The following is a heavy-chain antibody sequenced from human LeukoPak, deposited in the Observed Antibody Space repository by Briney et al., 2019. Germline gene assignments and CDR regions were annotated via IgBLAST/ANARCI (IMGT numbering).Heavy chain of an antibody. CDR3: AKEGREDGDYPYGMDV. J-gene: IGHJ6*02. CDR1: GFTFSSYG. D-gene: IGHD4-17*01. Sequence: PGRSLRLSCAASGFTFSSYGMHWVRQAPGKGLEWVAVISYDGSNKYYADSVKGRFTISRDNSKNTLYLQMNSLRAEDTAVYYCAKEGREDGDYPYGMDVWDQGTTVTVSS. V-gene: IGHV3-30*18. CDR2: ISYDGSNK.